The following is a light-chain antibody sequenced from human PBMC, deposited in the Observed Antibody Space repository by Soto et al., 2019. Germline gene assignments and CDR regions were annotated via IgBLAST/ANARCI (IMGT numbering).Light chain of an antibody. CDR1: QSVLSSSNNKNV. CDR3: QQYYRIPYT. Sequence: DIVMTQSPDSLAVSLGERATINCKSSQSVLSSSNNKNVLAWYQQKPGQSPKLLIYWASTRESGVPDRFSGNGCGTHFTLTISSLKAEDVAVYYCQQYYRIPYTFGQGTKVEIK. V-gene: IGKV4-1*01. J-gene: IGKJ2*01. CDR2: WAS.